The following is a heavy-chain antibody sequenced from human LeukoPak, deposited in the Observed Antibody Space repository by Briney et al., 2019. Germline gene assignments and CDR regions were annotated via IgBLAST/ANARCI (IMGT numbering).Heavy chain of an antibody. CDR2: INHSGST. D-gene: IGHD3-10*01. J-gene: IGHJ4*02. Sequence: PSETLSPTCAVYGGSFSGYYWSWIRQPPGKGLEWIGEINHSGSTNYNPSLKSRVTISVDTSKNQFSLKLSSVTAADTAVYYCARGWRHYYGSGSYYFDYWGQGTLVTVSS. CDR3: ARGWRHYYGSGSYYFDY. V-gene: IGHV4-34*01. CDR1: GGSFSGYY.